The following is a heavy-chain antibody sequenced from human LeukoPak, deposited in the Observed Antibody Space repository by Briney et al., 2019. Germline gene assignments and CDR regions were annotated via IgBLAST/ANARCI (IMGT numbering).Heavy chain of an antibody. V-gene: IGHV4-59*01. CDR1: DGAISSYY. D-gene: IGHD6-19*01. J-gene: IGHJ6*03. CDR3: ARFRSAVAGTYNYYYLDV. Sequence: SETLSLTCTVWDGAISSYYWSWIWLPPGKGLEYIGYVSYSGTTNYNPSLKSRLTISLDTSKNQISLRLSSVTAADTAVYYCARFRSAVAGTYNYYYLDVWGKGTTVTVSS. CDR2: VSYSGTT.